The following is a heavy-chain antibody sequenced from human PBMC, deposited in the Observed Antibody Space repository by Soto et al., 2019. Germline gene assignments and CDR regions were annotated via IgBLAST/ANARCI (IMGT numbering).Heavy chain of an antibody. J-gene: IGHJ6*02. Sequence: QPGGSLRLSCTASGFTFSTYEMNRVRQAPGKGLEWVSYISSSSVSTIYYADSVRGRFTISRDNAKNSLFLQMNDLRAEDTAVCYCARDRLSPYDILAGYRFYGMDVWGQGTTVTVSS. V-gene: IGHV3-48*03. CDR3: ARDRLSPYDILAGYRFYGMDV. CDR1: GFTFSTYE. D-gene: IGHD3-9*01. CDR2: ISSSSVSTI.